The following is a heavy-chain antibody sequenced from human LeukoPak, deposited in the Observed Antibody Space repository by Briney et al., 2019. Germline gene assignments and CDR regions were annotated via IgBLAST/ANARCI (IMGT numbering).Heavy chain of an antibody. Sequence: GGSLRLSCAAPGFTFSSYGMPWVRQAPGKGLEWVAFIRYDGSNKYYADSVKGRFTISRDNSKNTLYLQMNSLRAEDTAVYYCAKDRMVRGVIILGSSYFDYWGQGTLVTVSS. V-gene: IGHV3-30*02. CDR1: GFTFSSYG. CDR2: IRYDGSNK. J-gene: IGHJ4*02. D-gene: IGHD3-10*01. CDR3: AKDRMVRGVIILGSSYFDY.